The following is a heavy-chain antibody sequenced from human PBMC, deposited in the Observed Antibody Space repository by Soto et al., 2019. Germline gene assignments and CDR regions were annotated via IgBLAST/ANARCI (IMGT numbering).Heavy chain of an antibody. CDR1: GVTFSNYS. CDR2: ISGSGGPT. D-gene: IGHD2-8*02. V-gene: IGHV3-23*01. Sequence: GGSLRLSCAASGVTFSNYSMTWVRQAPGKGLEWVSSISGSGGPTYYADLLKGRIILLRTTSKKMLYMQMNSMTAEKAAVYYCAKEASTGGICYSFDYWGQGTLVTVSS. CDR3: AKEASTGGICYSFDY. J-gene: IGHJ4*02.